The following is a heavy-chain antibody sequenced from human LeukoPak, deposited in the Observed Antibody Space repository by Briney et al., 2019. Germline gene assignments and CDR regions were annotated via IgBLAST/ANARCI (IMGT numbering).Heavy chain of an antibody. Sequence: SETLSLTCTVSGDSISSQYWSWIRQPPGKGLEWIGYIYYTGTTSYNPSLRSRVTILVDASKSQFSLKLTSVTAADTAVYYCARDSYSYGYRYWGQGTLVTVSS. D-gene: IGHD5-18*01. V-gene: IGHV4-59*11. J-gene: IGHJ4*02. CDR3: ARDSYSYGYRY. CDR2: IYYTGTT. CDR1: GDSISSQY.